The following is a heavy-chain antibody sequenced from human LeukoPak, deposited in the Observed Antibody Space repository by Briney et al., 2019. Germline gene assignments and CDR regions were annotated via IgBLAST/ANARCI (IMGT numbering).Heavy chain of an antibody. CDR2: ISSSSSYV. J-gene: IGHJ6*02. CDR1: GFTFSSYS. D-gene: IGHD3-9*01. V-gene: IGHV3-21*01. CDR3: ARDTGYDILTGYYRVGMDV. Sequence: PGGSLRLSCAASGFTFSSYSMNWVRQAPGKGLEWVSSISSSSSYVYYADSVKGRFTISRDNAKNSLYLQMNSLRAEDTAVYYCARDTGYDILTGYYRVGMDVWGQGTTVTVSS.